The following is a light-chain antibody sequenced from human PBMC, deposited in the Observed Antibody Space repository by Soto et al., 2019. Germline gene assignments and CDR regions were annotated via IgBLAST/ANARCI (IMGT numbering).Light chain of an antibody. CDR2: DVS. Sequence: QSALTQPASVSGSPGQSITISCSGTSSDVGRYNAVSWYQQHPGKVPQLMIYDVSIRPSGISDRFSASKSGNMASLTISGLQAEDEADYYCSSYTVSGSSVFGTGTKLTVL. CDR3: SSYTVSGSSV. J-gene: IGLJ1*01. V-gene: IGLV2-14*03. CDR1: SSDVGRYNA.